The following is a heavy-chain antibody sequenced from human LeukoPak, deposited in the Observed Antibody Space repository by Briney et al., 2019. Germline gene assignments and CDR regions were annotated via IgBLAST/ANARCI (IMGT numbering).Heavy chain of an antibody. CDR3: ARDAHYSSSPEWFDP. Sequence: SQTLSLTCAISGDIISSNSAAWHWIRQSPSRGLEWLGRTYYRSKCYNDYAVSVKSRITINPDTSKNQFSLQLNSVTPEDTAVYYCARDAHYSSSPEWFDPWGQGTLVTVSS. V-gene: IGHV6-1*01. CDR1: GDIISSNSAA. J-gene: IGHJ5*02. D-gene: IGHD6-13*01. CDR2: TYYRSKCYN.